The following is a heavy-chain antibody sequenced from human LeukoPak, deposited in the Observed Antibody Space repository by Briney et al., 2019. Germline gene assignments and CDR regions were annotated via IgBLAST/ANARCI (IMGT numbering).Heavy chain of an antibody. V-gene: IGHV3-43*02. J-gene: IGHJ6*03. D-gene: IGHD3-10*01. CDR3: AKDTIPYGRSYYYMDV. Sequence: PGGSLRLSCAASGFTFDDYAMHWVRQAPGKGLERVSLISGDGGSTYYADSVKVRFTVSRDNSKNSLYLHMSSLRTEDTALFYCAKDTIPYGRSYYYMDVWGKGTTVTVSS. CDR1: GFTFDDYA. CDR2: ISGDGGST.